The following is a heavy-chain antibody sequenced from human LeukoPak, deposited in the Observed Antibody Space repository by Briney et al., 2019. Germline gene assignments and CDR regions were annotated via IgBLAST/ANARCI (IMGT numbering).Heavy chain of an antibody. CDR2: ISYNGSNK. CDR1: GFTFSSYG. D-gene: IGHD2-21*02. V-gene: IGHV3-30-3*01. J-gene: IGHJ2*01. Sequence: GGSLRLSCAASGFTFSSYGMHWVRQAPGKGLEWVAVISYNGSNKYYADSVKGRFTISRDNSKNTLYLQMNSLRAEDTAVYYCARDRWCGGDCYSWRYFDLWGRGTLVTVSS. CDR3: ARDRWCGGDCYSWRYFDL.